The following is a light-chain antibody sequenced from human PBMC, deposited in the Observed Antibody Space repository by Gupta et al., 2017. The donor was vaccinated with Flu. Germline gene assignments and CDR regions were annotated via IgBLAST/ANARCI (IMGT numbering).Light chain of an antibody. CDR2: DVS. J-gene: IGLJ2*01. V-gene: IGLV2-14*03. Sequence: QSALTQPAYVSGSPGQSMTISCTGTSSDVGDHKYVSWYQQHPGKAPKLVIYDVSYRPSGVSNRFSGSKSGNTASLTISGLQAEDEADYYCSSYTSNNTLQVIFGGGTRLTVL. CDR1: SSDVGDHKY. CDR3: SSYTSNNTLQVI.